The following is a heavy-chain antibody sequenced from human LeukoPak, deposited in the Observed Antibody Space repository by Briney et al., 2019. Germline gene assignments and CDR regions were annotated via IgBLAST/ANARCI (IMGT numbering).Heavy chain of an antibody. Sequence: GSLRLSCTVSGFTVSSNSMSWVRQAPGEGLEWVSFIYSDNTHYSDSVKGRFTISRDNSKNTLYLQMNSLRAEDTAVYYCARRAGAYSHPYDYWGQGTLVTVSS. CDR2: IYSDNT. J-gene: IGHJ4*02. D-gene: IGHD4/OR15-4a*01. CDR3: ARRAGAYSHPYDY. V-gene: IGHV3-53*01. CDR1: GFTVSSNS.